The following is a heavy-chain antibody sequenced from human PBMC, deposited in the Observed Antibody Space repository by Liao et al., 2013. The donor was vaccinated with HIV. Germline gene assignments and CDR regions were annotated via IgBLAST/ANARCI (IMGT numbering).Heavy chain of an antibody. CDR2: IYYSGST. J-gene: IGHJ6*03. CDR3: ARENGYNXGSYYYYYMDV. D-gene: IGHD5-18*01. Sequence: QVQLQESGPGLVKPSETLSLTCTVSGGSISSYYWTWIRQPPGKGLEWIGYIYYSGSTNYNPSLKSRVTISLDTSKNQFSLKLSSVTAADTAVYYCARENGYNXGSYYYYYMDVWGKGPRSPSP. CDR1: GGSISSYY. V-gene: IGHV4-59*01.